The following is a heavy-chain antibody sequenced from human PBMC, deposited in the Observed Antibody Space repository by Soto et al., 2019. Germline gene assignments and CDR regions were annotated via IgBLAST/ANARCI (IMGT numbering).Heavy chain of an antibody. J-gene: IGHJ4*02. Sequence: EVQLVESGGGLVQPGGSLRLSCAASGFTFSSYSMNWVRQAPGKGLEWVSYISSSSSTIYYADSVKGRFTISRDNAKNSVYLQMNSLRAEDTAVYYCARDRPGYSYGLDYWGQGTLVTVSS. D-gene: IGHD5-18*01. CDR3: ARDRPGYSYGLDY. V-gene: IGHV3-48*01. CDR1: GFTFSSYS. CDR2: ISSSSSTI.